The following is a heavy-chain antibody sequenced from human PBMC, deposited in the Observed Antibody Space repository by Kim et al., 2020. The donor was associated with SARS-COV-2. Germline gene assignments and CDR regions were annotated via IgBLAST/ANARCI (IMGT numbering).Heavy chain of an antibody. Sequence: YSPSLQGQVTISADKSISTAYLQWSSLKASDTAMYYCARWVRGVIPPPDYWGQGTLVTVSS. CDR3: ARWVRGVIPPPDY. J-gene: IGHJ4*02. V-gene: IGHV5-51*01. D-gene: IGHD3-10*01.